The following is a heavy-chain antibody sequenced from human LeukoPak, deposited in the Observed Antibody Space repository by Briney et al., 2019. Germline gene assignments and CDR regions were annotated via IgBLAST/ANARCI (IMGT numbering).Heavy chain of an antibody. D-gene: IGHD2-15*01. CDR1: GFTFSSYE. V-gene: IGHV3-48*03. CDR2: ISSSGSTI. Sequence: GGSLRLCCAASGFTFSSYEMNWVRQAPGKGLEWVSYISSSGSTIYYADSVKGRFTISRDNAKNSLYLQMNSLRAEDTAVYYCARDRENCSGGSCYSYAFDIWGQGTMVTVSS. CDR3: ARDRENCSGGSCYSYAFDI. J-gene: IGHJ3*02.